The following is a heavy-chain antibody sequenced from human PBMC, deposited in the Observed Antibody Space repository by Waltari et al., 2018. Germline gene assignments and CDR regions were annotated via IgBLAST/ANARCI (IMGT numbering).Heavy chain of an antibody. CDR2: IYYSGST. J-gene: IGHJ3*02. D-gene: IGHD2-2*01. V-gene: IGHV4-39*07. Sequence: QLQLQESGPGLVKPSETLSLTCTVSGGSISSRSYYWGWIRQPPGKGLEWIGSIYYSGSTYYKPSLKSRVTMSVDPSKNQFSLKLSSVTAADTAVYYCARGYQLDAFDIWGQGTMVTVSS. CDR3: ARGYQLDAFDI. CDR1: GGSISSRSYY.